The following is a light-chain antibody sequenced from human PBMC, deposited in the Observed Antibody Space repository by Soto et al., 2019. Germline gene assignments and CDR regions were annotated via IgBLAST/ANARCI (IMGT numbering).Light chain of an antibody. CDR3: SSYTGSNTLEV. J-gene: IGLJ1*01. Sequence: QSLLTQPASVSGSPGQSITISCTGTSSDVGGYNYVSWYQQHPGKAPKLMIYDVTNRPSGVSNRFSGSKSGNTASLTISGLQAEDEADYYCSSYTGSNTLEVFGTGTKVTVL. V-gene: IGLV2-14*03. CDR1: SSDVGGYNY. CDR2: DVT.